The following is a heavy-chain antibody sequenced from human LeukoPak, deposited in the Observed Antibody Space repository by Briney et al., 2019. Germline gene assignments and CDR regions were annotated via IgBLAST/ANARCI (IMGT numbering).Heavy chain of an antibody. CDR3: ARGRNLGFFDY. J-gene: IGHJ4*02. Sequence: PSETLSLTCAVSGGSISSGGYSWSWIRQPPGKGLEWIGYIYHSGSTYYNPSLKSRVTISVDASNNQFSLKLSSVTVADTAVYYCARGRNLGFFDYWGQGTLVTVSS. CDR2: IYHSGST. D-gene: IGHD1-14*01. CDR1: GGSISSGGYS. V-gene: IGHV4-30-2*01.